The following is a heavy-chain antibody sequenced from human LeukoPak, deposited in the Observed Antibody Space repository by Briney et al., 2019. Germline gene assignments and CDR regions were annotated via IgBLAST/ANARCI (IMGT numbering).Heavy chain of an antibody. CDR3: ARDYDFWSGYYKAWYFDY. D-gene: IGHD3-3*01. J-gene: IGHJ4*02. CDR1: GGSFSGYY. Sequence: ASETLSLTCAVYGGSFSGYYWSWIRQPPGKGLEWIGEINHSESTNYNPSLKSRVTISVDTSKNQFSLKLSSVTAADTAVYYCARDYDFWSGYYKAWYFDYWGQGTLVTVSS. V-gene: IGHV4-34*01. CDR2: INHSEST.